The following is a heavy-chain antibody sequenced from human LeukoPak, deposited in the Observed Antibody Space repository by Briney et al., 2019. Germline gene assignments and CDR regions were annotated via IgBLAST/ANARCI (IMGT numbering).Heavy chain of an antibody. CDR2: ISSSSSYI. V-gene: IGHV3-21*01. D-gene: IGHD2-15*01. CDR3: ARGRVVVAATQGDWFDP. J-gene: IGHJ5*02. Sequence: GGSLRLSCAASGFTFSSYSMNWVRQAPGKGLEWVSSISSSSSYIYYADSVRGRFTISRDNAKNSLYLQMNSLRAEDTAVYYCARGRVVVAATQGDWFDPWGQGTLVTVSS. CDR1: GFTFSSYS.